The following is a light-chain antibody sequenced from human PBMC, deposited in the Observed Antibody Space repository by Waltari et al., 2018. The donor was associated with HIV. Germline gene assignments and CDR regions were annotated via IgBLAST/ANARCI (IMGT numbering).Light chain of an antibody. V-gene: IGLV3-1*01. CDR3: QAWDSSAHVV. CDR2: QDN. CDR1: NLGRNY. J-gene: IGLJ2*01. Sequence: SFGLTQPPSVSLSPGQTAHITCSGDNLGRNYTAWYQHKPGQSPVLVLFQDNKRPSGIPARFSGSNSGNTATLTISGTQTLDEADYYCQAWDSSAHVVFGGGTRLTVL.